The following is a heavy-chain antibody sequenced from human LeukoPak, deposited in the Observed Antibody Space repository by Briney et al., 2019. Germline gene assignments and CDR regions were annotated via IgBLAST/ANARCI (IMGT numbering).Heavy chain of an antibody. V-gene: IGHV3-48*01. CDR3: AKDDLYRGYLYYYYYMDV. D-gene: IGHD5-12*01. CDR1: GFTFSSYS. CDR2: ISSSGSTI. Sequence: GGSLRLSCAASGFTFSSYSMNWVRQAPGKGLEWVSYISSSGSTIYYADSVKGRFTISRDNSKNTLYLQMNSLRAEDTAVYYCAKDDLYRGYLYYYYYMDVWGKGTTVTISS. J-gene: IGHJ6*03.